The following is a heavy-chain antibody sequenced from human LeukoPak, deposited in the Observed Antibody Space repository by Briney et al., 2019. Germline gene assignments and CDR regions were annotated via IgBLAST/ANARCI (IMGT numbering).Heavy chain of an antibody. CDR3: ARGRRYYDSSGYSHYYFDY. J-gene: IGHJ4*02. CDR2: INPNSGGT. V-gene: IGHV1-2*02. D-gene: IGHD3-22*01. Sequence: ASVKVSCKASGYTFTGYYMHWVRQAPGQGLEWMGWINPNSGGTNYAQKFQGRVTMTRDTSISTAYMELSRLRSDDTAVYYCARGRRYYDSSGYSHYYFDYWGQGTLVTVSS. CDR1: GYTFTGYY.